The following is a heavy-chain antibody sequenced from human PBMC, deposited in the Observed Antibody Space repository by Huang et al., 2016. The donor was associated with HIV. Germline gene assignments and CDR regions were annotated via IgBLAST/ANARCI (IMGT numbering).Heavy chain of an antibody. D-gene: IGHD3-9*01. CDR3: AVGGRTASYFHFDP. CDR1: GFTFLGFW. Sequence: EVRFQESGGGQVQPGGSLKLSCVASGFTFLGFWMPWARQVPGEGWVWVARINSDGTYIEYADSVRGRFVVSRNNARDILSLEMSSLRPEDTGVYFCAVGGRTASYFHFDPRGQGIPVIVSS. J-gene: IGHJ5*02. CDR2: INSDGTYI. V-gene: IGHV3-74*01.